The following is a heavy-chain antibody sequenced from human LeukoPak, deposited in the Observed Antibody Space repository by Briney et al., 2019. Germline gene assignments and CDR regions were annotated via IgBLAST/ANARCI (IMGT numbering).Heavy chain of an antibody. D-gene: IGHD4-11*01. Sequence: GGSLRLSCVASGFTFSAYGMQWVRQAPGKGLEWVAVISNDGDNKYYSNSVKGRFTISRDSSKNTLYPQMNSLRPEHTAVYSCAKDLTTLFLASDVWGLGAMVTVSS. CDR3: AKDLTTLFLASDV. CDR2: ISNDGDNK. J-gene: IGHJ3*01. CDR1: GFTFSAYG. V-gene: IGHV3-30*18.